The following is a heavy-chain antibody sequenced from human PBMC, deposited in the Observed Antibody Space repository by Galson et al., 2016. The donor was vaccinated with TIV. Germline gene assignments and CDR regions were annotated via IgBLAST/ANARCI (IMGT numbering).Heavy chain of an antibody. V-gene: IGHV4-31*03. J-gene: IGHJ3*02. D-gene: IGHD3-22*01. CDR1: GGSISSRGYY. Sequence: LSLTCTVSGGSISSRGYYWSWLRQHPGKGLEWIGYIYYSGSTYYSPSLKSRLTISLDTSKNQFSLKLNSVTAADTAVYYCVRGLLDTSGYYPPPDAFDIWGQGTMVTVSS. CDR3: VRGLLDTSGYYPPPDAFDI. CDR2: IYYSGST.